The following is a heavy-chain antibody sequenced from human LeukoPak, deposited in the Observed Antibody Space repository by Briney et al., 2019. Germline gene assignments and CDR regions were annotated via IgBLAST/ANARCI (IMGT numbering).Heavy chain of an antibody. J-gene: IGHJ5*02. CDR1: GYTFTSYG. CDR2: ISAYNGNT. V-gene: IGHV1-18*01. D-gene: IGHD6-13*01. CDR3: ARYLRPELAAAGYNWFDP. Sequence: ASVKVSCKASGYTFTSYGISWVRQAPGQGLEWMGWISAYNGNTNYAQKLQSRVTMTTDTSTSTAYMELRSLRSDDTAVYYCARYLRPELAAAGYNWFDPWGQGTLVTVSS.